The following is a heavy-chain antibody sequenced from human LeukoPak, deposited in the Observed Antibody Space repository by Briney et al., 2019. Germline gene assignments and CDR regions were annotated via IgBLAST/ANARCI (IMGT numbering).Heavy chain of an antibody. D-gene: IGHD3-22*01. J-gene: IGHJ4*02. CDR3: ARGYYDSSGPYDY. CDR1: GFTVSSNY. Sequence: PGGSLRLSCAASGFTVSSNYMSWVRQAPGKGLEWVSVIYSGGSTYYADSVKGRFTISRDNSKNTLYLQMNSPRAEDTAVYYCARGYYDSSGPYDYWGQGTLVTVSS. CDR2: IYSGGST. V-gene: IGHV3-66*01.